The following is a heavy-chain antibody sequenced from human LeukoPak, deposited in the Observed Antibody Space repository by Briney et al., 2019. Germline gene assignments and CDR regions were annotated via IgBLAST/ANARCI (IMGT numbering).Heavy chain of an antibody. CDR2: FYISGST. CDR1: GGSISSYY. CDR3: ASVMVYDSSGYYKYHFDY. J-gene: IGHJ4*02. D-gene: IGHD3-22*01. V-gene: IGHV4-4*07. Sequence: SETLSLTCTVSGGSISSYYWSWIRQPAGKGLEWIGRFYISGSTNYNPSLKSRVTISVDTSKNQFSLKLSSVTAADTAVYYCASVMVYDSSGYYKYHFDYWGQGTLVTVSS.